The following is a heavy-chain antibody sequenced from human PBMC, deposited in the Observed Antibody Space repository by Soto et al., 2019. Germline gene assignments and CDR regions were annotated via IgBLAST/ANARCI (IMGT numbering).Heavy chain of an antibody. Sequence: PSKNLSLTSTVYDGSISSYYWSWIRQPPGKGLEWIGYIYYSGSTNYNPSLKSRVTISVNTSKNQFSLKLSSVTAADTAVYYCARRYGSSFDYWGQGTPVTVS. CDR1: DGSISSYY. CDR2: IYYSGST. J-gene: IGHJ4*02. D-gene: IGHD3-16*01. CDR3: ARRYGSSFDY. V-gene: IGHV4-59*08.